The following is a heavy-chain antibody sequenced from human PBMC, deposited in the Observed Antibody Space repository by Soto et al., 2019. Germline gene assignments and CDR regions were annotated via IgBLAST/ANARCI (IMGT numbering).Heavy chain of an antibody. CDR3: AKSRPSVEKTGDYVQN. V-gene: IGHV3-23*01. J-gene: IGHJ4*02. D-gene: IGHD3-10*02. CDR1: GFTFSSYS. Sequence: GGSLRLSCAASGFTFSSYSMNWVRQAPGQGLEWISSLSGSGGNTYYADSVKGRFTISRDNSKNTLSLHMNSLTAEDTAKYYCAKSRPSVEKTGDYVQNWGQGTLVTSPQ. CDR2: LSGSGGNT.